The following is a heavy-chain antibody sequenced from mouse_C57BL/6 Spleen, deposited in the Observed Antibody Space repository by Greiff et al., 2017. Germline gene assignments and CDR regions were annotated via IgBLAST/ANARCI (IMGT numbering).Heavy chain of an antibody. V-gene: IGHV5-17*01. CDR3: ANSYGSSSRYYEY. CDR2: ISSGSCTI. Sequence: DVMLVESGGGLVKPGGSLKLSCAASGFTFSDYGMHWVRQAPEKGLEWVAYISSGSCTIYYADTGKGRFTISRDNAKNTLFLQMTSLRSEYTDMYYGANSYGSSSRYYEYWRQGSTLTVSA. CDR1: GFTFSDYG. D-gene: IGHD1-1*01. J-gene: IGHJ2*01.